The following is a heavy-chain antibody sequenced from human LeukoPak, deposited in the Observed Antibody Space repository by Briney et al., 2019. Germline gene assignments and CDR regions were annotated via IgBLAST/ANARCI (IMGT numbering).Heavy chain of an antibody. J-gene: IGHJ5*02. CDR2: INPNGGGT. V-gene: IGHV1-2*02. CDR3: ARDRAALGPREFDP. CDR1: GYTFTGYY. D-gene: IGHD3-16*01. Sequence: ATVNVSCKASGYTFTGYYMHWVRQAPGQGLEWMGWINPNGGGTNYAQKFQGRVTMTRDTSISTAYMELSRLRSDDTAVYYCARDRAALGPREFDPWGQGTLVTVSS.